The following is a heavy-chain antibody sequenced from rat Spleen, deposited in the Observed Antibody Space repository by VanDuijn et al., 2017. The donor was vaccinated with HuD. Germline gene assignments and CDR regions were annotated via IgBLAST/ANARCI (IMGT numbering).Heavy chain of an antibody. V-gene: IGHV5-20*01. CDR2: ISYDGSST. CDR1: GFTFSDYY. CDR3: TTYYDGYYRVMDA. D-gene: IGHD1-12*03. Sequence: EVQLVESGGGLVQPGRSLKLSCAASGFTFSDYYMAWVRQAPTKGLEWVASISYDGSSTYYRDSVKGRFTISRYNAKSTLYLQMDSLRSEDTATYYCTTYYDGYYRVMDAWGQGASVTVSS. J-gene: IGHJ4*01.